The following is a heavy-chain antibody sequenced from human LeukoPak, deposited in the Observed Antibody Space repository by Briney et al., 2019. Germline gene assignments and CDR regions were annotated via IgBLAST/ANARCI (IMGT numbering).Heavy chain of an antibody. CDR1: GYTFTSYD. CDR3: ARDPPNY. V-gene: IGHV3-21*01. Sequence: GASVKVSCKASGYTFTSYDINWVRQAPGKGLEWVSSISSSSSYIYYADSVKGRFTISRDNAKNSLYLQMNSLRAEDTAVYYCARDPPNYWGQGTLVTVSS. CDR2: ISSSSSYI. J-gene: IGHJ4*02.